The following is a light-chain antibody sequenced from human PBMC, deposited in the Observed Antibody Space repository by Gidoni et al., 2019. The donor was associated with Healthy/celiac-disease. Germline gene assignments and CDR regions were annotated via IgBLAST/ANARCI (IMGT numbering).Light chain of an antibody. J-gene: IGLJ3*02. CDR2: DVD. V-gene: IGLV2-11*01. CDR3: CSFAGAYTVV. Sequence: QSAVTQPRSVSGSPGQSVTISCTGTSGDAGGYNYVSWYQHHPGKAPKLIIYDVDKRTPCVPYRFSGSKSGNTASLTISGLQSEDEADYFCCSFAGAYTVVFGEGTRLTVL. CDR1: SGDAGGYNY.